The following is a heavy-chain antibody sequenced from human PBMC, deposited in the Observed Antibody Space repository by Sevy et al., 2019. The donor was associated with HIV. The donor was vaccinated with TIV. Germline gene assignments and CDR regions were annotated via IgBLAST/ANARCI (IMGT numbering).Heavy chain of an antibody. CDR3: ARDVDSNYDGIDA. V-gene: IGHV3-33*08. CDR2: IWYDGSDT. J-gene: IGHJ6*02. D-gene: IGHD4-4*01. Sequence: GGSLRLSCAASGFTFSGYAMHWVRQAPGKGLEWVARIWYDGSDTYYGESVKGRFTISRDNSKNTVDLQMNSLRVEDTAVYYCARDVDSNYDGIDAWGQGTTVTVSS. CDR1: GFTFSGYA.